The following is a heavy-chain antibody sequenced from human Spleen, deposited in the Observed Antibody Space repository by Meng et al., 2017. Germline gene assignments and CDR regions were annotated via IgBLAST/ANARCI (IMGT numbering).Heavy chain of an antibody. CDR3: AKDRIAVAGGGWFDP. CDR1: GFTFSSYA. CDR2: LSGSGFTT. D-gene: IGHD6-19*01. Sequence: GESLKISCAASGFTFSSYAMHWVRQAPGKGLEWVSTLSGSGFTTFYADSVKGRFTISRDNSNNMLFLQMSSLRAEDTAVYYCAKDRIAVAGGGWFDPWGQGTLVTVSS. J-gene: IGHJ5*02. V-gene: IGHV3-23*01.